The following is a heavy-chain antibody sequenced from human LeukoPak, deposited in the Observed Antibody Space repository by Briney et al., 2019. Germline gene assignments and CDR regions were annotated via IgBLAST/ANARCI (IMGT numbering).Heavy chain of an antibody. CDR3: ARAGQLWLPADY. CDR1: GGSFSGYY. CDR2: INHSGST. V-gene: IGHV4-34*01. J-gene: IGHJ4*02. D-gene: IGHD5-18*01. Sequence: SETLSLTCAVYGGSFSGYYWSWIRQPPGKGLEWIGEINHSGSTNYNPSLKSRVTISVDTSKNQFSLKLSSVTAADTAVYYCARAGQLWLPADYWGQGTLVTVSS.